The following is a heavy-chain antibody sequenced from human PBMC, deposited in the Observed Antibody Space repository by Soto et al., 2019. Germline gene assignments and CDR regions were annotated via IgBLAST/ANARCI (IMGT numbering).Heavy chain of an antibody. J-gene: IGHJ4*02. Sequence: QVQLVESGGGVVQPGRSLILSCAASGFTFSSYGMHWVRQAPGKGLEWVAVISYDGSNKYYADSVKGRLTISRDNSKNTLYLQMNSLRAEDTAVYYCPKQYVDTAMVSFDYWGQGTLVTVSS. CDR3: PKQYVDTAMVSFDY. V-gene: IGHV3-30*18. D-gene: IGHD5-18*01. CDR2: ISYDGSNK. CDR1: GFTFSSYG.